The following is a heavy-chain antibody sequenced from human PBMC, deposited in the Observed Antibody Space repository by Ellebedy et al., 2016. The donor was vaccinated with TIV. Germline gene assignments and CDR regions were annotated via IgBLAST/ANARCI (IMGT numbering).Heavy chain of an antibody. CDR1: GFTFSLYI. CDR2: IRSSSTTI. V-gene: IGHV3-48*02. D-gene: IGHD3-22*01. J-gene: IGHJ4*02. Sequence: GESLKISCAASGFTFSLYIRNWVREAPGKGLGWVSYIRSSSTTIYYADSVKGRFAISRDNAKNSLYLQMNSLRDEDTAGYYCARDEGYYDDSSGYYDYWGQGTLVTVSS. CDR3: ARDEGYYDDSSGYYDY.